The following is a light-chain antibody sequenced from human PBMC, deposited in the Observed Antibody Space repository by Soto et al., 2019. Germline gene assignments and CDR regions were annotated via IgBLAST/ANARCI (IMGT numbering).Light chain of an antibody. J-gene: IGKJ1*01. CDR3: RQSYSTPPT. V-gene: IGKV1-39*01. Sequence: DIQMPQSPSSLSASVGDRVTITCRASQSISSYLNWYQQKPGKAPKLLIYAASSLQSGVTSRFSGSGSGTDFTLSISSLQPEDFATYYCRQSYSTPPTFGQGTKVEIK. CDR1: QSISSY. CDR2: AAS.